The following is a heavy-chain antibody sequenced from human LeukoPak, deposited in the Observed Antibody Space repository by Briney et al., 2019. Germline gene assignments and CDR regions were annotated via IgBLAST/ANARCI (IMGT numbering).Heavy chain of an antibody. CDR2: IDSSGSTR. Sequence: GGSLRLSCAASGFTVSSNYMSWVRQAPGKGLEWVSYIDSSGSTRYYADSVKGRFTISRDNAKNSLYLQMNSLRAEDTAVYYCARGGFCSSTSCYTNGPIDFWGQGTLVTVSS. CDR3: ARGGFCSSTSCYTNGPIDF. J-gene: IGHJ4*02. CDR1: GFTVSSNY. D-gene: IGHD2-2*02. V-gene: IGHV3-11*01.